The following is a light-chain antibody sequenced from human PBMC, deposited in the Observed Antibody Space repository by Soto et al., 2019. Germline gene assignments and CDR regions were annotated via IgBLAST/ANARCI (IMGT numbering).Light chain of an antibody. V-gene: IGKV3-15*01. CDR2: GAS. CDR3: QQYNNWPLT. Sequence: SHAPLSASVGERTTPPFRSSQSISSYLTWYQQKPGKAPKLLIYGASSLASGVPSRFSGSGSGTEFTLTISSLQSEDFAVYYCQQYNNWPLTFGGGTKVDIK. CDR1: QSISSY. J-gene: IGKJ4*02.